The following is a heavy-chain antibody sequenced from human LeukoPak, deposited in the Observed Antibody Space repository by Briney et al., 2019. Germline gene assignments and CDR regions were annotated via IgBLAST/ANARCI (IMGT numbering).Heavy chain of an antibody. CDR3: AKGPEQFPNYYGSGSYYGHFDY. CDR1: GFTFSSYW. J-gene: IGHJ4*02. CDR2: ISGSGGST. D-gene: IGHD3-10*01. V-gene: IGHV3-23*01. Sequence: PGGSLRLSCAASGFTFSSYWMSWVRQAPGKGLEWVSAISGSGGSTYYADSVKGRFTISRDNSKNTLYLQMNSLRAEDTAVYYCAKGPEQFPNYYGSGSYYGHFDYWGQGTLVTVSS.